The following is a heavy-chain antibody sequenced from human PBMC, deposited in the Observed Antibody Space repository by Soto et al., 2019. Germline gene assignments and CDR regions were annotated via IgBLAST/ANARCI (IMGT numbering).Heavy chain of an antibody. D-gene: IGHD6-19*01. V-gene: IGHV3-23*01. Sequence: EVQLLESGGGLVHPGGSLKLSCAASGFTFNTFAMSWVRQAPGKGLEWVSSISATGAVTSDADTVKGRFSTSRDNSNKTLHLKMNKLSTDDTAVYYCAKIGRTGWLRLPIDSWGKGSLVTVSS. J-gene: IGHJ4*02. CDR3: AKIGRTGWLRLPIDS. CDR2: ISATGAVT. CDR1: GFTFNTFA.